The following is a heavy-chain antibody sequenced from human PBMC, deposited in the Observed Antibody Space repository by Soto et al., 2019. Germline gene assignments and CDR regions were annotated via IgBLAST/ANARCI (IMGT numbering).Heavy chain of an antibody. Sequence: QITLKESGPTVVKPTQTLTLTCTFSGFSLSTSQVGVAWIRQPPGKALEWLALIYWNDDERYRPSLNNRLTITKDTSRNQVVLTMTNVDPVDTATYCCAHTYPPGFDVWGQGTMVTVSS. V-gene: IGHV2-5*01. J-gene: IGHJ3*01. D-gene: IGHD3-16*01. CDR2: IYWNDDE. CDR1: GFSLSTSQVG. CDR3: AHTYPPGFDV.